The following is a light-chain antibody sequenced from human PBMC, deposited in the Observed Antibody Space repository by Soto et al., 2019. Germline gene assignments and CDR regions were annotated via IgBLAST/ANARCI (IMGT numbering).Light chain of an antibody. CDR2: DVA. Sequence: QSALTQPASVSGSPGQSITISCSGTSSDIGAYNYVSWYQQHPGKAPKLMIYDVATRPSGVSERFSASKSGNTASLTISGLQAEDEADYYCSSYTTSVTWVFGGGTKLTVL. CDR3: SSYTTSVTWV. V-gene: IGLV2-14*01. CDR1: SSDIGAYNY. J-gene: IGLJ3*02.